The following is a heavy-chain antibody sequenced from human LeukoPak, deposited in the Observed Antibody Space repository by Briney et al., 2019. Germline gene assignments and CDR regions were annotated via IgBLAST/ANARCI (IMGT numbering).Heavy chain of an antibody. D-gene: IGHD3-10*01. Sequence: ASVKVSCKASGYTFTGYYMHWVRQAPGQGLEWMGWINPNSGGTNYAQKFQGRVTMTGDTSISTAYMEPSRLRSDDTAVYYCAREPHYYGSGSGDYWGQGTLVTVSS. CDR1: GYTFTGYY. J-gene: IGHJ4*02. CDR3: AREPHYYGSGSGDY. CDR2: INPNSGGT. V-gene: IGHV1-2*02.